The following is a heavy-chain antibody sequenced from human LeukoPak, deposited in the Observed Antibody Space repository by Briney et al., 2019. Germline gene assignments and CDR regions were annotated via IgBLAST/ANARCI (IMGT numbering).Heavy chain of an antibody. V-gene: IGHV4-59*01. CDR2: INYSGST. CDR1: GGSISIDY. Sequence: SETLSLTCTVSGGSISIDYWSWIRQPPGKGLEWIGYINYSGSTNYNPSLKSRVTISGDTSKNQFSLKLSSVTAADTAVYYCARGDGYNEGYFDYWGQGTLVTVSS. CDR3: ARGDGYNEGYFDY. J-gene: IGHJ4*02. D-gene: IGHD5-24*01.